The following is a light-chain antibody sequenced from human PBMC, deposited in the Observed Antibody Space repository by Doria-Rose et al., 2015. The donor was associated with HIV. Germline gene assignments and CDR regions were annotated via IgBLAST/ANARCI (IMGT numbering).Light chain of an antibody. CDR1: QSSSSTY. J-gene: IGKJ1*01. V-gene: IGKV3-20*01. CDR3: HQYGTSWT. Sequence: DIVMTQSPGTLSLSPGERATLSCRASQSSSSTYLAWYQQKPGQAPSLLIYDESTRATGIPDRFSASGSGTDFTLTINRLEPEDFALYYCHQYGTSWTFGQGTKVEI. CDR2: DES.